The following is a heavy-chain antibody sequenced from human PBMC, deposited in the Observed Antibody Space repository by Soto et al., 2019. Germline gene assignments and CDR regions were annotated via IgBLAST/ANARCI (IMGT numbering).Heavy chain of an antibody. CDR1: GYTFTGYY. CDR2: INPNSGGT. V-gene: IGHV1-2*04. D-gene: IGHD3-16*01. CDR3: ARASSSLGGDYFDY. J-gene: IGHJ4*02. Sequence: QVQLVQSGAEVKKPGASVKVSCKASGYTFTGYYMHWVRQAPGQGLEWMGWINPNSGGTNYAQKFQGWVTMTRDTSISTAYMELSTLRSDDTAVYYCARASSSLGGDYFDYWGQGTLVTVSS.